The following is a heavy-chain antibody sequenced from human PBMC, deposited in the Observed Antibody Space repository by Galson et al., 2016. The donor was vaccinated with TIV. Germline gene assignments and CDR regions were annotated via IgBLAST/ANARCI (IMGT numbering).Heavy chain of an antibody. Sequence: SVKVSCKASGGTFTSFAISWVRQSRGQGLEWMGGTVPMFGIVTYAQKSQGKITLTADASTSTAYMELRSLRSDDTAVYYCARGGWSGDPGDYHYYYMDVWGKGTTVIVSS. CDR1: GGTFTSFA. CDR2: TVPMFGIV. J-gene: IGHJ6*03. V-gene: IGHV1-69*13. CDR3: ARGGWSGDPGDYHYYYMDV. D-gene: IGHD3-3*01.